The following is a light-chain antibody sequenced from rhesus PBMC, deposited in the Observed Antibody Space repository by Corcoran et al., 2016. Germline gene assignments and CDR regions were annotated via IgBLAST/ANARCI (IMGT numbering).Light chain of an antibody. CDR1: QGISNW. V-gene: IGKV1-18*01. CDR3: QQYNSNPLT. J-gene: IGKJ4*01. Sequence: DIQMTQSPSSLSASVGDRVTITCQASQGISNWLAWYQQKPGKAPKLLIYGASSLQSGVPSRFSGSGSGTECTLTISSLQPEEFATYYCQQYNSNPLTFGGGTKVEIK. CDR2: GAS.